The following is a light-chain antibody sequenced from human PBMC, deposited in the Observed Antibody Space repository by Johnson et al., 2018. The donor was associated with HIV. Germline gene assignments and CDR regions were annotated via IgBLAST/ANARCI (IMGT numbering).Light chain of an antibody. J-gene: IGLJ1*01. V-gene: IGLV1-51*02. CDR1: SSNIGNNY. Sequence: QSVLTQPPSVSAGPGQKVTISCSGSSSNIGNNYVSWYQQLPGTAPKLLIYENNKRPSGIPDRFSGSKSGTSATLGITGLQTGDEADYYCGTWDSSLSGYVLGTGTKVTVL. CDR3: GTWDSSLSGYV. CDR2: ENN.